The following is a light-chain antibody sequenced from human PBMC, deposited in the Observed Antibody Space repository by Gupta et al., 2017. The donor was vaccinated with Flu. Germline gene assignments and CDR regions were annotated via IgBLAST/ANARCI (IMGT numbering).Light chain of an antibody. Sequence: SYELTQPPSLSVSPGQTARITCSGDTLSSQYTYWYQQKPGQAPVLVISKDTERPSGIPERFSGSNSGTTVTLTISGVQAEDEAAYYCHSADNSGTYVVFGGGTRLTV. CDR1: TLSSQY. CDR3: HSADNSGTYVV. CDR2: KDT. V-gene: IGLV3-25*03. J-gene: IGLJ2*01.